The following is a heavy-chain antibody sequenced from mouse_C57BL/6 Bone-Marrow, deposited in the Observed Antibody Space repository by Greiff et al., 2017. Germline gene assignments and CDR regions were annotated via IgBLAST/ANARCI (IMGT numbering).Heavy chain of an antibody. J-gene: IGHJ3*01. D-gene: IGHD1-1*01. CDR3: ARPLLLRYHQAWFAY. V-gene: IGHV1-81*01. CDR1: GYTFTSYG. CDR2: IYPRSGNT. Sequence: QVQLQQSGAELARPGASVKLSCKASGYTFTSYGISWVKQRTGQGLEWIGEIYPRSGNTYYNEKFKGKATLTADKSSSTAYMELRSLTSEDSAVYFCARPLLLRYHQAWFAYWGQGTLVTVSA.